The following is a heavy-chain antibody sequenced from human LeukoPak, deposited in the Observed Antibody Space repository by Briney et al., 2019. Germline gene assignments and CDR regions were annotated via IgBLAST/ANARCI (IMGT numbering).Heavy chain of an antibody. CDR2: FKSKTDGGTT. CDR3: TSDGYREVATIGYWYFHL. V-gene: IGHV3-15*01. J-gene: IGHJ2*01. D-gene: IGHD5-12*01. CDR1: GFTFSKAW. Sequence: GVSLRLSCATSGFTFSKAWMSWVRQAPGKGREWVGRFKSKTDGGTTDYAAPVKGRFTVSRDDSKNTLYLQMNSLQTEDTAVYYCTSDGYREVATIGYWYFHLWGRGTLVTVSS.